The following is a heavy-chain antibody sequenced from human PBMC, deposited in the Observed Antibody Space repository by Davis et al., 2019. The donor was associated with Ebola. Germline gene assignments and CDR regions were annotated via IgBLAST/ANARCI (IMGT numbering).Heavy chain of an antibody. CDR1: GFTFNIYS. J-gene: IGHJ4*02. V-gene: IGHV3-48*02. D-gene: IGHD4-17*01. Sequence: GESLKISCAASGFTFNIYSMNWVRQAPGKGLEWVSYISSSGSTIYYTDSVKGRFTISRDNAKNSLYLQMNSLRDEDTAVYYCARDRGAVTTNYDYWGQGTLVTVSS. CDR2: ISSSGSTI. CDR3: ARDRGAVTTNYDY.